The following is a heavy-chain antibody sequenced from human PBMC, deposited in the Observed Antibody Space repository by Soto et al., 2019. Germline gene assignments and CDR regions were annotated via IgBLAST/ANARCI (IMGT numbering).Heavy chain of an antibody. CDR2: FDPEDGET. CDR3: ATFGLEGYCSGGSCYD. D-gene: IGHD2-15*01. V-gene: IGHV1-24*01. Sequence: QVQVVQSGAEVRKPGASVKVSCKVSGYTLTELSMHWVRQAPGKGLEWMGNFDPEDGETIYAQKFQGRVTMTEDTSTDTAYMELSSLRSEDTAVYYCATFGLEGYCSGGSCYDWGQGPLVTVSS. J-gene: IGHJ4*02. CDR1: GYTLTELS.